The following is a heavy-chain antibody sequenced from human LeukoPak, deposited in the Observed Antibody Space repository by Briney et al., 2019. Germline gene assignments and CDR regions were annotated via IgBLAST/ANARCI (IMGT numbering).Heavy chain of an antibody. D-gene: IGHD6-13*01. CDR1: GYTFTRYD. V-gene: IGHV1-8*01. CDR2: MNPNSGNT. Sequence: AASVTVSCKASGYTFTRYDINWVRQAAGQGREWMGWMNPNSGNTGYAQKFQGRVTMTRNTSISTAYMELSSLRSEDTAVYYCASGAILAAAGLGAAYWGQGTLVTVSS. CDR3: ASGAILAAAGLGAAY. J-gene: IGHJ4*02.